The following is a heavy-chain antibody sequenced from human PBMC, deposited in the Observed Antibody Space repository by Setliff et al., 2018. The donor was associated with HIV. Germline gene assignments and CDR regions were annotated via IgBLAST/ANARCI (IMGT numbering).Heavy chain of an antibody. Sequence: PSETLSLTCTVSGGSISSHYWSWIRQHPGKGLEWIGYIYYSGSTNYNPSLKSRVTISVDTSKNQFSLKLSSVTAADTAVYYCARGLTIFGVATPGIYSFMDVWGKGTTVTVSS. CDR1: GGSISSHY. D-gene: IGHD3-3*01. V-gene: IGHV4-59*11. CDR3: ARGLTIFGVATPGIYSFMDV. CDR2: IYYSGST. J-gene: IGHJ6*03.